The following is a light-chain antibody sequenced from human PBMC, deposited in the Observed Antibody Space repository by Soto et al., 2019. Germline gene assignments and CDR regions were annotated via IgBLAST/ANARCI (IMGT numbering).Light chain of an antibody. CDR1: QSVSSN. CDR3: QQYNNLLI. Sequence: EIVMTQSPATLSVSPGERATLSCRASQSVSSNLAWYQQKPGQAPRLLIYGASTRATGIPARFSGSGSGTEVTLTISSLQSEDFAVYYCQQYNNLLIFGGGTKVEI. CDR2: GAS. J-gene: IGKJ4*01. V-gene: IGKV3D-15*01.